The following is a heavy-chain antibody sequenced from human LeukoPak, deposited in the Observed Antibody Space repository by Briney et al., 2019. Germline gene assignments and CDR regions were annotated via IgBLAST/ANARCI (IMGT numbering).Heavy chain of an antibody. CDR2: INHSEST. CDR3: ARSMTTWSILTGYYKSHHFDY. V-gene: IGHV4-34*01. J-gene: IGHJ4*02. CDR1: GGFFSGYY. D-gene: IGHD3-9*01. Sequence: SETLSLTCAVSGGFFSGYYWSWIRQPPGKGLEWIGEINHSESTNYNPSLYSRVTISVDTSKNQFSLKLRTVTAADTAAYYCARSMTTWSILTGYYKSHHFDYWGQGTLVTVSS.